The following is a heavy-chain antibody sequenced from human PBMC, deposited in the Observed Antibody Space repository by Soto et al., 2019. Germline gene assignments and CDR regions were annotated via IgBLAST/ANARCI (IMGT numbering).Heavy chain of an antibody. V-gene: IGHV4-31*03. D-gene: IGHD2-15*01. J-gene: IGHJ5*02. CDR2: IYYSGST. Sequence: QVQLQESGPGLVKPSQTLSLTCTVSGGSISSGGYYWSWIRQHPGKGLEWIWYIYYSGSTYYNPSLKSRITISVDTSKNQFSLKLSSVTAADTAVYYCAREKGGGISLNWFDPWGQGTLVTVSS. CDR3: AREKGGGISLNWFDP. CDR1: GGSISSGGYY.